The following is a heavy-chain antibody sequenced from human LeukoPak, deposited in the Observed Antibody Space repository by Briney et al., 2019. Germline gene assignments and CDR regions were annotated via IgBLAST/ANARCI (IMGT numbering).Heavy chain of an antibody. D-gene: IGHD7-27*01. CDR1: GYSISSGYY. CDR3: ASSRTGAIVDY. Sequence: PSETLSLTCTVSGYSISSGYYWGWIRQPPGKGLEWIGSIYHSGSTYYNPSLKSRVTISVDTSKNQFSLKLSSVTAADTAVYYCASSRTGAIVDYWGQGTLVTVSS. V-gene: IGHV4-38-2*02. J-gene: IGHJ4*02. CDR2: IYHSGST.